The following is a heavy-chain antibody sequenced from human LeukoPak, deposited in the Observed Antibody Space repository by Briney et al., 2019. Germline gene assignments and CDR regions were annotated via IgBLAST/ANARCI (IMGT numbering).Heavy chain of an antibody. J-gene: IGHJ4*02. V-gene: IGHV4-61*01. CDR3: ASTHSSGKSDY. D-gene: IGHD3-10*01. CDR2: IHYSGTT. CDR1: GGSISSSSYY. Sequence: KASETLSLTCTVSGGSISSSSYYWSWIRQPPGKGLEWIAYIHYSGTTNYNPSLKSRVTISLDTSKNQFSLKLSSVTAADTAVYYCASTHSSGKSDYWGQGTLVTVSS.